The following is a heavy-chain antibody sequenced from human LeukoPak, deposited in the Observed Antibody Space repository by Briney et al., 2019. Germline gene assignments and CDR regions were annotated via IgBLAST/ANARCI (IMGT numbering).Heavy chain of an antibody. D-gene: IGHD2-2*01. V-gene: IGHV5-51*01. Sequence: GESLKISCKGSGYSFTSYWIGWVRQMPGKGLEWMGIIYPGDSDTRYSPSFQGQVTISADKSISTAYLQWSSLKASDTAMYYCARLKKYCSSTSCAAGYFQHWGQGTLVTVSS. CDR3: ARLKKYCSSTSCAAGYFQH. CDR2: IYPGDSDT. CDR1: GYSFTSYW. J-gene: IGHJ1*01.